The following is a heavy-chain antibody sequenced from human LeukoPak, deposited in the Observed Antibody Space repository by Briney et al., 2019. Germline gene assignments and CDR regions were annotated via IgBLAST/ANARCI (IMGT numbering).Heavy chain of an antibody. D-gene: IGHD3-3*01. CDR2: IWYDGSNK. CDR1: GFTFSSYG. CDR3: ARDRSYDFWSGYSTPDY. V-gene: IGHV3-33*01. Sequence: QSGGSLRLSCAASGFTFSSYGMHWVRQALGKGLEWVAVIWYDGSNKYYADSVKGRFTISRDNSKNTLDLQMNSLRAEDTAVYYCARDRSYDFWSGYSTPDYWGQGTLVTVSS. J-gene: IGHJ4*02.